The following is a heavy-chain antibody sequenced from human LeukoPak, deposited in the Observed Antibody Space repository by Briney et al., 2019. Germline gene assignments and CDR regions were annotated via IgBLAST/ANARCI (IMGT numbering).Heavy chain of an antibody. Sequence: ASVKVSCKASGSTFTNYGISWVRQAPGQGLEWLGWISVYNGNTNYAQKVQARVTMTTDTSASTAYMELRSLRSDDTAVYYCARNVSAPSDHAGYFDYWGQGTLVTVSS. D-gene: IGHD1-14*01. CDR2: ISVYNGNT. CDR3: ARNVSAPSDHAGYFDY. J-gene: IGHJ4*02. V-gene: IGHV1-18*01. CDR1: GSTFTNYG.